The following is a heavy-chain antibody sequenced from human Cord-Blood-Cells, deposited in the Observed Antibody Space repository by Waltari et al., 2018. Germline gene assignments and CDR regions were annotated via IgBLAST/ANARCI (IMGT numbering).Heavy chain of an antibody. CDR1: GYTFTGYY. V-gene: IGHV1-2*02. Sequence: QVQLVQSGAEVKKPGASVKVSCKASGYTFTGYYMHWVRQAPGQGLEWMGRSNPRSGGTNYAQKVQGRDTMTRDTSISTAYMELSRLRSDDTAVYYCAREATIFGVVIILNAFDIWGQGTMVTVSS. CDR2: SNPRSGGT. D-gene: IGHD3-3*01. J-gene: IGHJ3*02. CDR3: AREATIFGVVIILNAFDI.